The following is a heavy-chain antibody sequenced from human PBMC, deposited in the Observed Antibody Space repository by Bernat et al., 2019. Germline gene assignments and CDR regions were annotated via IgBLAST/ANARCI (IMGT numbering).Heavy chain of an antibody. D-gene: IGHD2-15*01. CDR3: ARDNRPFARSGGSCYVW. J-gene: IGHJ4*02. Sequence: QMQLVQSGPEVKKPGTSVKVSCKASGFTFTSSAVQWVRQARGQRLEWIGWIVVGSGNTNYAQKFQERVTITRDMSTSTAFMELSSLRSDDTAVYYCARDNRPFARSGGSCYVWWGQGTLVTVSS. CDR1: GFTFTSSA. V-gene: IGHV1-58*01. CDR2: IVVGSGNT.